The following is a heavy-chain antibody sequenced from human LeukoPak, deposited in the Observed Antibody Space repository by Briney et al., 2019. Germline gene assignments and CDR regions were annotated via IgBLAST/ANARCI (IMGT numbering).Heavy chain of an antibody. V-gene: IGHV4-28*01. CDR2: IYYSGST. D-gene: IGHD1-26*01. J-gene: IGHJ3*02. CDR1: DYSISNNNW. CDR3: ARYSGATIEGHDAFDI. Sequence: ESGPTLVKPSDTLSLTCAVSDYSISNNNWWGWIRQPPGKGLEWIGYIYYSGSTYYNPSLKSRVTISVDTSKNQFSLKLSSVTAADTAVYYCARYSGATIEGHDAFDIWGQGTMVTVSS.